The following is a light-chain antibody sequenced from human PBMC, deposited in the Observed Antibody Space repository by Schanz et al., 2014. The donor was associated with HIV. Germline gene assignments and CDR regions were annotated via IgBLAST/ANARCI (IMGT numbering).Light chain of an antibody. CDR2: NTY. CDR1: SSNIGINT. J-gene: IGLJ1*01. CDR3: QSYDSTLTLYV. V-gene: IGLV1-44*01. Sequence: QSVLTQPPSVSGTPGQRVTILCSGSSSNIGINTVNWYQHLPGTAPKLLIYNTYHRPSGVPDRFFGSQSGTSASLAITGLQAEDEADYYCQSYDSTLTLYVFGTGTKLTVL.